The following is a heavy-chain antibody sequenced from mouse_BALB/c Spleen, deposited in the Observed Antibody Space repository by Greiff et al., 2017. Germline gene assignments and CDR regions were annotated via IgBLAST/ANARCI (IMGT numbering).Heavy chain of an antibody. J-gene: IGHJ2*01. CDR3: AREVPRSGYYLDC. D-gene: IGHD3-1*01. CDR2: ISYDGSN. CDR1: GYSITSGYY. Sequence: EVKLQESGPGLVKPSQSLSLTCSVTGYSITSGYYWNWIRQFPGNKLEWMGYISYDGSNNYNPSLKNRISITRDTSKNQFFLKLNSVTTEDTATYYCAREVPRSGYYLDCWGQGTTLTVSS. V-gene: IGHV3-6*02.